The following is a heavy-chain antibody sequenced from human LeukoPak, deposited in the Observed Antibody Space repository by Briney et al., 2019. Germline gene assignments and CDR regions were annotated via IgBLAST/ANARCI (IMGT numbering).Heavy chain of an antibody. Sequence: TGGSLRLSCAASGFTFSSYSMNWVRQAPGKGLEWVASIKQDGSEKYYVDSVKGRFTISRDNAENSLYLQMNSLRAEDTAVYYCARKSLGDFWGQGTLVTVSS. J-gene: IGHJ4*02. D-gene: IGHD3-3*02. CDR3: ARKSLGDF. V-gene: IGHV3-7*01. CDR1: GFTFSSYS. CDR2: IKQDGSEK.